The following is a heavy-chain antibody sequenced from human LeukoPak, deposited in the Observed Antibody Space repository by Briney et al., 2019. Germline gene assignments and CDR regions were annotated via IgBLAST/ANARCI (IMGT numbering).Heavy chain of an antibody. D-gene: IGHD6-13*01. V-gene: IGHV1-2*04. CDR1: GYTFTGYY. Sequence: ASVKVSCKASGYTFTGYYMHWVRQAPGQGLEWMGWINPNSGGTNYAQKFQGWVTTTRDTSISTAYMELSRLRSDDTAVYYCARGPIAAAGTGGNNWFDPWGQGTLVTVSS. CDR3: ARGPIAAAGTGGNNWFDP. CDR2: INPNSGGT. J-gene: IGHJ5*02.